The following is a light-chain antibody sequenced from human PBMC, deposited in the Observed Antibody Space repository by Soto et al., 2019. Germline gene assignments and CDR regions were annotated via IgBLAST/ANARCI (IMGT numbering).Light chain of an antibody. V-gene: IGKV3-11*01. J-gene: IGKJ1*01. CDR3: QHSRA. CDR1: QSLSSY. Sequence: EIVLTQSPATLSLSPGERATLSCRASQSLSSYLAWYQQKPGQAPRLLMYDASNRATGIPVRFSGSGSGTDFTLTISSLEPEDFAVYSCQHSRAFCQGTKVEIK. CDR2: DAS.